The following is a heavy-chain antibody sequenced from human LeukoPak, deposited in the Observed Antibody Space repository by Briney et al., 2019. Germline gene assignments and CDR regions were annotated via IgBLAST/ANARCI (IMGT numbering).Heavy chain of an antibody. Sequence: GGSLRLSCAASGFTFSSYAMSWVRQAPGKGLEWVSAISGSGGNTYYANSVKGRFTISRDNSENTLYLQMNSLRADDTAVYYCARVGDGYNENFWGQGTLVTVSS. CDR1: GFTFSSYA. CDR2: ISGSGGNT. CDR3: ARVGDGYNENF. V-gene: IGHV3-23*01. D-gene: IGHD2-21*01. J-gene: IGHJ4*02.